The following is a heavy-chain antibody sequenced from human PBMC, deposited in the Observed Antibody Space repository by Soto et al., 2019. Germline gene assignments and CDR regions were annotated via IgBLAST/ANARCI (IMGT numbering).Heavy chain of an antibody. D-gene: IGHD3-10*01. CDR3: AADYPHRGVRMYYFDY. CDR2: INSDGNST. CDR1: GFTFSSYW. V-gene: IGHV3-74*01. J-gene: IGHJ4*02. Sequence: GGSLRLSCAASGFTFSSYWMHWVRQAPGKGLVWVSRINSDGNSTIYADSVKGRFTISRDNAKNTLYLQMNSLRSEDTAVYYCAADYPHRGVRMYYFDYWGQGTLVTVSS.